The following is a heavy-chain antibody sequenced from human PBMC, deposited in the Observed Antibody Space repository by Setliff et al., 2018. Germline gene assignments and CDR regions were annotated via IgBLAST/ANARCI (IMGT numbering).Heavy chain of an antibody. CDR3: AAVGTAAGGGWFDP. D-gene: IGHD2-15*01. Sequence: SETLSLTCTVSGGSIRDYYWNWIRQSPGKGLEWIGYIYYRGSTNYNSSLKSRVTISIDMSKNQFSLKLSSATAADTAVYFCAAVGTAAGGGWFDPWGRGTLVTVS. V-gene: IGHV4-59*01. CDR1: GGSIRDYY. J-gene: IGHJ5*02. CDR2: IYYRGST.